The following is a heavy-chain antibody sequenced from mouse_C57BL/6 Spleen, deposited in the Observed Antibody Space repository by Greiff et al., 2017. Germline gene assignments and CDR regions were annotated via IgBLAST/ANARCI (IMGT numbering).Heavy chain of an antibody. V-gene: IGHV1-5*01. CDR1: GYTFTSYW. Sequence: EVQLQESGTVLARPGASVKMSCKTSGYTFTSYWMHWVKQRPGQGLEWIGASYPGNSDTSYNQKFKGKAKLTAVTSASTAYMELSSLTNEDSAVYYCTRPYGSIYWYFDVWGTGTTVTVSS. CDR2: SYPGNSDT. J-gene: IGHJ1*03. CDR3: TRPYGSIYWYFDV. D-gene: IGHD1-1*01.